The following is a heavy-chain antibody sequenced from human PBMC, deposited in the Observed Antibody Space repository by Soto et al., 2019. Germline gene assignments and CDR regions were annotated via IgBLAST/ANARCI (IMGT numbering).Heavy chain of an antibody. Sequence: GESLKISCKGSGYSYTSYWIGWVRQMPGKGLEWMGIIYPGDSDTRYSPSFQGQVTISADKSISTAYLQWSSLKASDTAMYYCARHIRELRYFSAPFDPWGQGTLVTVSS. CDR2: IYPGDSDT. D-gene: IGHD3-9*01. J-gene: IGHJ5*02. V-gene: IGHV5-51*01. CDR3: ARHIRELRYFSAPFDP. CDR1: GYSYTSYW.